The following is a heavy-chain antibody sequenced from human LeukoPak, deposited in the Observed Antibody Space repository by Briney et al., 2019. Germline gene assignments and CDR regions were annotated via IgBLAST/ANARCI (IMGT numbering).Heavy chain of an antibody. CDR1: GYTLISYD. CDR2: MKPNSGNT. J-gene: IGHJ5*01. V-gene: IGHV1-8*01. D-gene: IGHD4-17*01. CDR3: ARGEVYDYGGYHLEDS. Sequence: ASVKVSCKASGYTLISYDINWVRQATGQGLEWMGWMKPNSGNTGYAQKFQGRVTMTRNTSISTAYMELSSLRSEDTAVYYCARGEVYDYGGYHLEDSWGQGTLVTVSS.